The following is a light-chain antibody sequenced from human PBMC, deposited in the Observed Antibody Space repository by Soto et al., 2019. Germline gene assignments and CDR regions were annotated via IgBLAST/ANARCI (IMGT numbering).Light chain of an antibody. CDR1: SSNIGSNY. CDR2: RNN. J-gene: IGLJ2*01. Sequence: QSVLTQPPSASGTPGQRGTISCSGSSSNIGSNYVYWYQQLPGTAPKLLIYRNNQRPSGVPDRFSGSKSGTSASLAISGLRSEDEVDYYCAAWDDSLSGVVFGGGTKLTVL. V-gene: IGLV1-47*01. CDR3: AAWDDSLSGVV.